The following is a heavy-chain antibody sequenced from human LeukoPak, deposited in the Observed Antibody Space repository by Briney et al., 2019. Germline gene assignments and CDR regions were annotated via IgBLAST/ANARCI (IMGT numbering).Heavy chain of an antibody. D-gene: IGHD3-3*01. CDR3: ARHSDPPKVPPLLEWLHSVADAFDI. J-gene: IGHJ3*02. CDR2: ISSSSSYI. CDR1: GFTFRSYS. Sequence: PGGSLRLSCAASGFTFRSYSMIWVRQAPRKGLEWVSSISSSSSYIHYADSVKGRLTISRHNAKNSLYLQMNSLRAEDTAVYYCARHSDPPKVPPLLEWLHSVADAFDIWGQGTMVTVSS. V-gene: IGHV3-21*04.